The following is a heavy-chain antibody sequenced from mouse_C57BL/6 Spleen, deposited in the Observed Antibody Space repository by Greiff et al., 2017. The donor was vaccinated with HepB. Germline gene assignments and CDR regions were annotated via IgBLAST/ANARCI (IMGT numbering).Heavy chain of an antibody. CDR3: AKEIYYGSSYYAMDY. CDR1: GFSLTSYG. J-gene: IGHJ4*01. CDR2: IWRGGST. V-gene: IGHV2-5*01. Sequence: QVQLKQSGPGLVQPSQSLSITCTVSGFSLTSYGVHWVRQSPGKGLEWLGVIWRGGSTDYNAAFMSRLSITKDNSKSQVFFKMNSLQADDTAIYYCAKEIYYGSSYYAMDYWGQGTSVTVSS. D-gene: IGHD1-1*01.